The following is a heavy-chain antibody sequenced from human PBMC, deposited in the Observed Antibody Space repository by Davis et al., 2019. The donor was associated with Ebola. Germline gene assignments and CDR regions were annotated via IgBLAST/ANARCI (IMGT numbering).Heavy chain of an antibody. D-gene: IGHD3/OR15-3a*01. V-gene: IGHV4-39*01. CDR2: IYYSGST. J-gene: IGHJ5*02. CDR1: GGSISSSSYY. Sequence: PSETLSLTCTVSGGSISSSSYYWGWIRQPPGKGLEWIGSIYYSGSTYYNPSLKSRVTISVDTSKNQFSLELSSVTAADTAVYYCARHGLPGHWFDPWGQGTLVTVSS. CDR3: ARHGLPGHWFDP.